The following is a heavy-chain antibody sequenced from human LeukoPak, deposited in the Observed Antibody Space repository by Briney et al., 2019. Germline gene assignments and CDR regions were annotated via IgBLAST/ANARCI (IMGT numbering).Heavy chain of an antibody. Sequence: GGSLRLSCAASGFPFNSHGMHWVRQAPGKGLEWLAVISYEGSKQYYADSVKGRFTISRDSSNNTLYLQMISLRVVDTALYYCARGTFSPQGSYYGHWGQGTRVTVSS. D-gene: IGHD1-26*01. CDR1: GFPFNSHG. CDR3: ARGTFSPQGSYYGH. V-gene: IGHV3-30*03. CDR2: ISYEGSKQ. J-gene: IGHJ4*02.